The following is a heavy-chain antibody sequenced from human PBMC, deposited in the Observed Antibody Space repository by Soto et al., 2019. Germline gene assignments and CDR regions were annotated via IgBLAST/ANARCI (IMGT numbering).Heavy chain of an antibody. CDR2: IYYSGST. V-gene: IGHV4-39*01. Sequence: SETLSLTCTVSGGSISSSSYYWGWIRQPPGKGLEWIGSIYYSGSTYYNPSLKSRVTISVDTSKNQFSLKLSSVTAADTAVYYCARLDYYGSGSYYIDSYYFDYWGQGTLVTVSS. J-gene: IGHJ4*02. CDR1: GGSISSSSYY. D-gene: IGHD3-10*01. CDR3: ARLDYYGSGSYYIDSYYFDY.